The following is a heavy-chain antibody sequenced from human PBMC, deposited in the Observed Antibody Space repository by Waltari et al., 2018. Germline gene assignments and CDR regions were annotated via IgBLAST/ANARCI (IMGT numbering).Heavy chain of an antibody. Sequence: EVQLVESGGGLVQPGGSLRLSCSVSGFTFSSYWTHWVRQAPGKGLVWVSRINSDGSSTSYADSVKGRFTISRDNAKNTLFLQLNSLGAEDTAVYYCATGAVAGLEYWGQGTLVPVSS. CDR1: GFTFSSYW. J-gene: IGHJ4*02. CDR3: ATGAVAGLEY. V-gene: IGHV3-74*01. D-gene: IGHD6-19*01. CDR2: INSDGSST.